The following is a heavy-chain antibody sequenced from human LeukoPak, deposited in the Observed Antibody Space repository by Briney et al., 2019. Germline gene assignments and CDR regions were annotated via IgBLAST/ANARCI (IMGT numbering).Heavy chain of an antibody. D-gene: IGHD4-17*01. V-gene: IGHV3-21*01. Sequence: GGSLRLSCAASGFTFSSYSMNWVRQAPGKGLEWVSSISSSSSYIYYADSVKGRFTISRDNAKSSLYLQMNSLRAEDTAVYYCARDTDYGDSYFDYWGQGTLVTVSS. CDR2: ISSSSSYI. CDR3: ARDTDYGDSYFDY. J-gene: IGHJ4*02. CDR1: GFTFSSYS.